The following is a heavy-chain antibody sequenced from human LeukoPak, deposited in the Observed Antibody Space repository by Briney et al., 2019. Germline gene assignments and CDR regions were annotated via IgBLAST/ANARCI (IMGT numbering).Heavy chain of an antibody. CDR2: INGAGDAT. CDR3: VRAPGSLVSIAPRPYFFDY. J-gene: IGHJ4*02. V-gene: IGHV3-23*01. CDR1: GFIFSSYA. Sequence: TGGSLRLSCVASGFIFSSYAMSWVRQAPGKGLEWVSVINGAGDATYYADSVRGRFAISRDKSKNTLYLQINSLRAEDTAVYYCVRAPGSLVSIAPRPYFFDYWGQGTLVTVSS. D-gene: IGHD6-6*01.